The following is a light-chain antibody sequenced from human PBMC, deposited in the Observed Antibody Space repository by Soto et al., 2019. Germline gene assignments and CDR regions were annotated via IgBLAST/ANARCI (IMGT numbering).Light chain of an antibody. CDR1: SYNIGSNA. J-gene: IGLJ3*02. Sequence: QSVLTQPPSASGTPGQRITISCSGSSYNIGSNAVNWYQHLPGTAPKLLIYSNSQRPSGVPDRFSGSKSGTSASLAISGLQPEDEADYYCAAWDDSLNGVVFAGGTKLTVL. V-gene: IGLV1-44*01. CDR2: SNS. CDR3: AAWDDSLNGVV.